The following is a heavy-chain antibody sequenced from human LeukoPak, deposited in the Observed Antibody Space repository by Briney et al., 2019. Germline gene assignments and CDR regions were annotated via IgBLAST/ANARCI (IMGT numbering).Heavy chain of an antibody. CDR3: AKDGWAGDCSGGSCYSFDY. CDR1: GFTFSSYG. Sequence: PGGSLRLSCAASGFTFSSYGMHWVRQAPGKGLEWVAVISYDGSNKYYADSVKGRFTISRDNSKNTLYLQMNSLRAEDTAVYYCAKDGWAGDCSGGSCYSFDYWGQGTLVTVSS. CDR2: ISYDGSNK. D-gene: IGHD2-15*01. V-gene: IGHV3-30*18. J-gene: IGHJ4*02.